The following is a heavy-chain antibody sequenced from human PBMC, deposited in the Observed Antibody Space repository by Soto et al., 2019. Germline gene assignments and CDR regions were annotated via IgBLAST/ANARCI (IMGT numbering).Heavy chain of an antibody. J-gene: IGHJ4*02. CDR3: AKDRLHSYGSYFDY. CDR2: ISGSGGST. CDR1: GFTFSSYA. V-gene: IGHV3-23*01. Sequence: PGGSLRLSCAASGFTFSSYAMSWVRQAPGKGLEWVSAISGSGGSTYYADSVKGRFTISRGNSKNTLYLQMNSLRAEDTAVYYCAKDRLHSYGSYFDYWGQGTLVTVSS. D-gene: IGHD5-18*01.